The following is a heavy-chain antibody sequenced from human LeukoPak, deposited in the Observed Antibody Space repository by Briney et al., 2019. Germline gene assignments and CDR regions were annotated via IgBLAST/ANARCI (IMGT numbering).Heavy chain of an antibody. CDR1: GGSISSSSYY. CDR2: IYDSGST. Sequence: SETLSLTCTVSGGSISSSSYYWGWIRQPPGKGLEWIGSIYDSGSTYYNPSLKSRVTISVDTSKNQFSLKLSSVTAADTAVYYCARGPRYDFWSGYSPYYFDYWGQGTLVTVSS. V-gene: IGHV4-39*01. D-gene: IGHD3-3*01. CDR3: ARGPRYDFWSGYSPYYFDY. J-gene: IGHJ4*02.